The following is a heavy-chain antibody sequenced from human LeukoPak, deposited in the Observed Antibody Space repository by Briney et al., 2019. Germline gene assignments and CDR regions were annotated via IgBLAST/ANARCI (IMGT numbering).Heavy chain of an antibody. CDR3: TTPDNIVGGNAFDI. CDR1: GFTFCGSA. D-gene: IGHD1-26*01. V-gene: IGHV3-73*01. J-gene: IGHJ3*02. Sequence: SGGSLRLSCAASGFTFCGSAMHWVLQASGKGLQCVGGIRSKANSYATAYAASVRGRFTISRDDSKNTAYLQMNSLKTEDTAVYYCTTPDNIVGGNAFDIWGQGTMVTVSS. CDR2: IRSKANSYAT.